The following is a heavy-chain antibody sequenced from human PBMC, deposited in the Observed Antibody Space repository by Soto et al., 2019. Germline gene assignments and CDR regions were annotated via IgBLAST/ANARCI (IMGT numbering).Heavy chain of an antibody. D-gene: IGHD5-18*01. CDR2: ISGSGGST. V-gene: IGHV3-23*01. CDR1: GFTFSSYA. J-gene: IGHJ4*02. Sequence: GGSLRLSCAASGFTFSSYAMSWVRQAPGKGLEWVSAISGSGGSTYYADSVKGRFTISRDNSKNTLYLQMNSLRAEDTAVYYCAKNQRVTWIQLTAPLDYWGQGTLVTVSS. CDR3: AKNQRVTWIQLTAPLDY.